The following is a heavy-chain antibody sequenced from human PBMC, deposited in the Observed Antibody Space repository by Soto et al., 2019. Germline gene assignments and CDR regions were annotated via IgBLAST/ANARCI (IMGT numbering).Heavy chain of an antibody. CDR3: ASSDMTYNWND. CDR2: VSGSGEMT. D-gene: IGHD1-20*01. V-gene: IGHV3-23*01. J-gene: IGHJ4*02. Sequence: EVQLLESGGDLVQPGGSLRLACVASGFTFRGDAMSWVRQAPGKGLEWVSSVSGSGEMTHYADSVKGRFTISSANAKNMVYLHMASLRVDDTAVYYCASSDMTYNWNDWGQGTLVTVSS. CDR1: GFTFRGDA.